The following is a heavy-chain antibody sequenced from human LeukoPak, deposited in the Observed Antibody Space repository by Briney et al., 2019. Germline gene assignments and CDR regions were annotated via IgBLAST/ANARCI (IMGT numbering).Heavy chain of an antibody. CDR3: ARLFSGSGVVVPNFDY. V-gene: IGHV4-39*07. CDR1: GGSISSSSYY. J-gene: IGHJ4*02. CDR2: IYYSGST. D-gene: IGHD2-8*02. Sequence: PSETLSLTCTVSGGSISSSSYYWGWIRQPPGKGLEWIGSIYYSGSTYYNPSLKSRVTISVDTSKNQFSLKLSSVTAADTAVYYCARLFSGSGVVVPNFDYWGQGTLVTVSS.